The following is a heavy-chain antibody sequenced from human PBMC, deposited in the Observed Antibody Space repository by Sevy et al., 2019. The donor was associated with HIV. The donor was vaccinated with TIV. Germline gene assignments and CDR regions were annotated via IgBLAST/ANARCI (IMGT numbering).Heavy chain of an antibody. CDR3: ARDPGWLQFGWWFDP. CDR1: GGTFSSYA. Sequence: ASVKVSCKASGGTFSSYAISWVRQAPGQGLEWMGGIIPIFGTANYAQKFQGRVTITADESTSTAYMELSSLRSEDTAVYYCARDPGWLQFGWWFDPWGQGTLVTVSS. V-gene: IGHV1-69*13. J-gene: IGHJ5*02. D-gene: IGHD5-12*01. CDR2: IIPIFGTA.